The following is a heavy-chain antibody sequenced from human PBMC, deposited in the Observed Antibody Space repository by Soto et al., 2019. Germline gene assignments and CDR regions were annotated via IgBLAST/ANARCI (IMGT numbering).Heavy chain of an antibody. J-gene: IGHJ5*02. CDR1: GGSISSINW. D-gene: IGHD3-10*01. V-gene: IGHV4-4*02. CDR2: TYYSGNT. Sequence: SETLSLTCGVSGGSISSINWWTWVRQTPGKGLEWIGETYYSGNTNYNPSLTSRVTMSIDKSKNQFFLNLTSVTAADTAVYYCARSSGVSATNWFDAWGQGTLVTVSS. CDR3: ARSSGVSATNWFDA.